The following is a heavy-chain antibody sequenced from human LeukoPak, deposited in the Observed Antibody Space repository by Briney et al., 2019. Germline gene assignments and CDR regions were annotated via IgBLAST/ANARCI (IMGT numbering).Heavy chain of an antibody. CDR1: GFTFSSYG. D-gene: IGHD3-10*01. CDR3: AKDSSGSMNYFDY. CDR2: IRYDGSNK. J-gene: IGHJ4*02. V-gene: IGHV3-30*02. Sequence: NPGGSLRLSCAASGFTFSSYGMHWVRQAPGKGLEWVAFIRYDGSNKYYADSVKGRFTISRDNSKNTLYLQMNSLRAEDRAVYYCAKDSSGSMNYFDYWGQGTLVTVSS.